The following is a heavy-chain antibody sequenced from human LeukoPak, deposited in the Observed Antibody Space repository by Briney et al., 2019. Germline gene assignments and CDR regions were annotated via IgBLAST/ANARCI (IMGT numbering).Heavy chain of an antibody. CDR3: ARVRYCSGGSCYPIDAFDI. CDR1: GYSFTSYW. V-gene: IGHV5-51*01. J-gene: IGHJ3*02. Sequence: GESLKISCKGSGYSFTSYWIGWVRQMPGKGLEWMGIIYPGDSDTRYSPSFQGQVTISADKSISTAYLQWSSLKASDTAMYYCARVRYCSGGSCYPIDAFDIWGQGTMVTVSS. CDR2: IYPGDSDT. D-gene: IGHD2-15*01.